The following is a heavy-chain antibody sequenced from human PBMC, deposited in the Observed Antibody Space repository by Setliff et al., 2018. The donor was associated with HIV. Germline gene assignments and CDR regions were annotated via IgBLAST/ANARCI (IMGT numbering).Heavy chain of an antibody. CDR2: IIPVVGTP. CDR3: AREYCSDSNCYLAPLDS. J-gene: IGHJ4*02. Sequence: SVKVSCKASGGSFTTYALNWVRQAFGQGLEWMGGIIPVVGTPHYAQKFQGRVTMTTDESSTIAYMEVSRLSSEDTAIYYCAREYCSDSNCYLAPLDSWGQGTPVTVSS. D-gene: IGHD2-2*01. V-gene: IGHV1-69*05. CDR1: GGSFTTYA.